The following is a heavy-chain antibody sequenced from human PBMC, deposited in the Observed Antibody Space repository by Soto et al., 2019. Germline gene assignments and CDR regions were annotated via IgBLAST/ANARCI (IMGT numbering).Heavy chain of an antibody. CDR1: GFSFINYG. Sequence: GGSLRLSCAASGFSFINYGMHWGRLAPGRGLEWVAVISYDGSTKYYGDSVKGRFTISRDNSINTLYLQMNSLRAEDTALYYCAKDQISHFWSGFPPYYSYTMDVWGPGTTVTVSS. CDR3: AKDQISHFWSGFPPYYSYTMDV. V-gene: IGHV3-30*18. J-gene: IGHJ6*02. CDR2: ISYDGSTK. D-gene: IGHD3-3*02.